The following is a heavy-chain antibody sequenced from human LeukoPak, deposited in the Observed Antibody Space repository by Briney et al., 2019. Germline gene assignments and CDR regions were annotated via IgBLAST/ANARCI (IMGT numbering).Heavy chain of an antibody. CDR3: ARGMVRGVIITYAFDI. V-gene: IGHV1-69*13. Sequence: ASVKVSCKASGGTFSSYAISWVRQAPGQGLEWMGGIIPIFGTANYAQKFQGRVTITADESTSTAYMELSSLRSEDTAVYYCARGMVRGVIITYAFDIWGQGTMVTVPS. D-gene: IGHD3-10*01. J-gene: IGHJ3*02. CDR1: GGTFSSYA. CDR2: IIPIFGTA.